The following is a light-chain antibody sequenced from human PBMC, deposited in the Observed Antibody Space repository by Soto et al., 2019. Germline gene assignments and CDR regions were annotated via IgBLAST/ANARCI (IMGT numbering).Light chain of an antibody. J-gene: IGLJ2*01. CDR1: SSNIGTNA. V-gene: IGLV1-44*01. CDR3: CSYAGSHTPRV. CDR2: NNN. Sequence: QSVLTQPPSASGTPGQRVTISCSGGSSNIGTNAVNWYQQLPGTAPKLLTYNNNQRPSGVPDRFSGSKSGTSASLAISGLQSEDEADYYCCSYAGSHTPRVFGGGTKVT.